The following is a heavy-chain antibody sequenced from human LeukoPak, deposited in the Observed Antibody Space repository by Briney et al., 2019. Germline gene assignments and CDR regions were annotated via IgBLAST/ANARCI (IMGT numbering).Heavy chain of an antibody. Sequence: ASVNVSCTASGYTFTSYDINWVRQATGQGLEWMGWMNPNSGNTGYAQKFQGRVTMTRNTSISTAYMELSSLRSEDTAVYYCARGVVGSGSYDAALYYYYMDVWGKGTTVTISS. D-gene: IGHD3-10*01. V-gene: IGHV1-8*01. CDR1: GYTFTSYD. J-gene: IGHJ6*03. CDR2: MNPNSGNT. CDR3: ARGVVGSGSYDAALYYYYMDV.